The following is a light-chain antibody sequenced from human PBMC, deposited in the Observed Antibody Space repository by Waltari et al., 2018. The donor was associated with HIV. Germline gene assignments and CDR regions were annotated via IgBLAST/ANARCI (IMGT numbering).Light chain of an antibody. V-gene: IGLV2-14*01. CDR2: GVS. J-gene: IGLJ1*01. CDR3: SSYTSSSTRRYV. Sequence: QSALTQPASVSGSPGQSITISCTGTTSHVAGSHSVSWHQQPPGKAPTLMIYGVSKRPAGVSNRFSGSKAGNTASLTISGLQAEDEADYYCSSYTSSSTRRYVFGTGTKVTVL. CDR1: TSHVAGSHS.